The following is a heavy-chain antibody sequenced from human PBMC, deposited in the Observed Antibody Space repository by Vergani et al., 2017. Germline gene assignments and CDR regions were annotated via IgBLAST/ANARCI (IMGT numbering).Heavy chain of an antibody. V-gene: IGHV1-46*01. CDR2: INPSGGST. Sequence: QVQLVQSGAEVKKPGSSVKVSCKASGYTFTSYYMHWVRQAPGQGLEWMGIINPSGGSTSYAQKFQGRVTMTRDTSTSTAYMELSSLRSEDTAVYYCARYSSGWPTDRAFDIWGQGTMVTVSS. J-gene: IGHJ3*02. D-gene: IGHD6-19*01. CDR3: ARYSSGWPTDRAFDI. CDR1: GYTFTSYY.